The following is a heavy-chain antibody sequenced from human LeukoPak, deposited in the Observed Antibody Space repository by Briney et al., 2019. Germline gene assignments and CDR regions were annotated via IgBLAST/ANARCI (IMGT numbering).Heavy chain of an antibody. Sequence: GGSLRLSCAASGFTFSSYSMNWVRQAPGKGLEWVSYISSSSSTIYYADSVKGRFTISRDNAKNSLYLQMNSLRAEDTAVYYCARDDDWNDHGFYYGMDVWGQGTTVTVSS. J-gene: IGHJ6*02. CDR3: ARDDDWNDHGFYYGMDV. D-gene: IGHD1-1*01. CDR1: GFTFSSYS. V-gene: IGHV3-48*01. CDR2: ISSSSSTI.